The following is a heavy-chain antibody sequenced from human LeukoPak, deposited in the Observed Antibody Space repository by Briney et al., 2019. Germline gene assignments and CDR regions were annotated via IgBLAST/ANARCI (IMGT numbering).Heavy chain of an antibody. J-gene: IGHJ5*02. CDR1: VNSISTSHHY. CDR3: ARRRKDLNWFDP. Sequence: PSGTLSLTWTVPVNSISTSHHYWGWFRQPPGKGLEWIALINYSGRTFYNPSLKSRVTISVDMSKNQFSLNLNSVTAADTAVYYCARRRKDLNWFDPWGQGTLVTVSS. V-gene: IGHV4-39*01. CDR2: INYSGRT.